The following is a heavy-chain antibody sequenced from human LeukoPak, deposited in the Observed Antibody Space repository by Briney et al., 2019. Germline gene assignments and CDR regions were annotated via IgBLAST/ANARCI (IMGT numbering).Heavy chain of an antibody. J-gene: IGHJ4*02. CDR3: ARGQIPSAY. V-gene: IGHV4-34*01. CDR1: GGSFSGYY. Sequence: PSETLSLTCAVYGGSFSGYYWSWIRQPPGKGLEWIGEINHSGSTNYNPSLKSRVTISIDTSKNQFSLKLSSVTAADTAIYYCARGQIPSAYWGQGTLVTVSS. CDR2: INHSGST.